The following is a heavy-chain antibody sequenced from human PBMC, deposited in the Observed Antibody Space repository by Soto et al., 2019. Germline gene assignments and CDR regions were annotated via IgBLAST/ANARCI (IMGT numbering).Heavy chain of an antibody. CDR1: GDSIDSPGFY. J-gene: IGHJ1*01. CDR3: ARQRACNIDCDFHH. V-gene: IGHV4-39*01. Sequence: QLQLRESGPELSMPAETLSLRCFVSGDSIDSPGFYCGWLRQYPGKGLVMIGTVAYTGTTNYPPPLSSRVTVSADKSKNPFSLKLTSVTAADTAVYYCARQRACNIDCDFHHWGQGTLVPVAS. CDR2: VAYTGTT. D-gene: IGHD3-9*01.